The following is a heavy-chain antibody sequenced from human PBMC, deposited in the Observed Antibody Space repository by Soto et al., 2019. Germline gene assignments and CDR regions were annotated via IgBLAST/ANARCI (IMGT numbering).Heavy chain of an antibody. Sequence: PSETLSLTCTVSGGSISSSSYYWGWIRQPPGKGLEWIGSIYYSGSTYYNPSLKSRVTISVDTSKNQFSLKLSSVTAADTAVYYCARGSLGTAGTYYYGMDVWGQGTTVTVSS. CDR1: GGSISSSSYY. J-gene: IGHJ6*02. CDR3: ARGSLGTAGTYYYGMDV. CDR2: IYYSGST. V-gene: IGHV4-39*01. D-gene: IGHD6-19*01.